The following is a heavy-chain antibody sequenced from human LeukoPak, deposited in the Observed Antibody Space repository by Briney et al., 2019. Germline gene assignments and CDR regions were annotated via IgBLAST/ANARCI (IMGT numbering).Heavy chain of an antibody. CDR2: INTNTGNP. Sequence: ASVNVSCKASGYTFTSYAMNWLRQAPGQGLEWMGWINTNTGNPTYAQGFTGRFVFSLDTSVSTAYLQISSLKAEDTAVYYCARAVSVFSGGSQGYYYGMDVWGQGTTVTVSS. CDR1: GYTFTSYA. V-gene: IGHV7-4-1*02. D-gene: IGHD3-10*01. J-gene: IGHJ6*02. CDR3: ARAVSVFSGGSQGYYYGMDV.